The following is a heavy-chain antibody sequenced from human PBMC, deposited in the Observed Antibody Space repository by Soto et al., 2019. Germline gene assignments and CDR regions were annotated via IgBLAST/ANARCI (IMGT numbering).Heavy chain of an antibody. CDR2: IIPIFGTA. Sequence: GASVKVSCKASGGTFSRYAISWVRQAPGQGLEWMGGIIPIFGTANYAQKFQGRVTITADESTSTAYMELSSLRSEDTAVYYCARGRGDYDAFDIWGQGTMVTVSS. CDR3: ARGRGDYDAFDI. D-gene: IGHD4-17*01. J-gene: IGHJ3*02. CDR1: GGTFSRYA. V-gene: IGHV1-69*13.